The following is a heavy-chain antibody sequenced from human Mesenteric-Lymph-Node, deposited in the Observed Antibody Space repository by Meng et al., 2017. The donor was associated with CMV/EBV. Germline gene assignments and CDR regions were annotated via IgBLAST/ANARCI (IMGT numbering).Heavy chain of an antibody. CDR1: GFTFSSYG. V-gene: IGHV3-30*02. CDR3: AKDGGGRSYCSSTSCYSAGLDY. Sequence: GGSLRLSCAASGFTFSSYGMHWVRQAPGKGLEWVTFIRSDGSNKYYADSVKGRFTISRDNSKNTLYLQMNSLRAEDTAVYYCAKDGGGRSYCSSTSCYSAGLDYWGQGTLVTVSS. J-gene: IGHJ4*02. CDR2: IRSDGSNK. D-gene: IGHD2-2*01.